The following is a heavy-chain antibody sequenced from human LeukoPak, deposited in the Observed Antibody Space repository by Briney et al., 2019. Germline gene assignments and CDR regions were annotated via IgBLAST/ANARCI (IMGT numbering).Heavy chain of an antibody. CDR1: GGAISGYY. Sequence: PSETLSLTCTVSGGAISGYYWGWIRQPPGKGLGWIGYIYYSGSTNYNPSFKSRVTISVYTSKNQFSLKLSSVTAADTAVYYCARLKYYYDSSGYRAEYFQHWGQGTLVTVSS. D-gene: IGHD3-22*01. V-gene: IGHV4-59*01. CDR2: IYYSGST. J-gene: IGHJ1*01. CDR3: ARLKYYYDSSGYRAEYFQH.